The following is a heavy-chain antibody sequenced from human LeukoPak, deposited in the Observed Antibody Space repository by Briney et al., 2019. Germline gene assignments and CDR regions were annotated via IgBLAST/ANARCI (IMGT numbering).Heavy chain of an antibody. J-gene: IGHJ4*02. CDR3: ASRGRGPKWIQLWAAFDY. CDR1: GFTFSSYW. Sequence: GGSLRLSCAASGFTFSSYWMSWVRQAPGKGLEWVANIKQDGSEKYYVDSVKGRFTISRDNAKNSLYLQMNSLRAEDTAVYYCASRGRGPKWIQLWAAFDYWGQGTLVTVSS. D-gene: IGHD5-18*01. V-gene: IGHV3-7*01. CDR2: IKQDGSEK.